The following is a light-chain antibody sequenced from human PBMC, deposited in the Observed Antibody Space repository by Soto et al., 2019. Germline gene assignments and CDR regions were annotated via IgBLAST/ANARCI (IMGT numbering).Light chain of an antibody. V-gene: IGKV3-11*01. CDR1: QSVSSY. Sequence: EIVLTQSPATLSLSPGERATLSCRASQSVSSYLAWYQQKPGQAPRLLIYDASNPATGIPARFSGSGSGTDFTLTISSLEPEDFAVYYCQQRSNWPPITFGQGTRLEIK. CDR2: DAS. J-gene: IGKJ5*01. CDR3: QQRSNWPPIT.